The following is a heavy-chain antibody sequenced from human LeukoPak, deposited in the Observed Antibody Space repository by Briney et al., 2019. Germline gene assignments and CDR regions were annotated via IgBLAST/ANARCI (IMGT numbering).Heavy chain of an antibody. J-gene: IGHJ4*02. CDR2: INPNSGGT. V-gene: IGHV1-2*02. CDR1: GYTFTDYY. Sequence: ASVKVSCKASGYTFTDYYMHWVRQAPGQGLEWMGWINPNSGGTNYAQKFQGRVTMTRDTSISTAYMELSRLRSDDTAVYYCARECGATSCEGWWGQGTLVTVSS. D-gene: IGHD5-12*01. CDR3: ARECGATSCEGW.